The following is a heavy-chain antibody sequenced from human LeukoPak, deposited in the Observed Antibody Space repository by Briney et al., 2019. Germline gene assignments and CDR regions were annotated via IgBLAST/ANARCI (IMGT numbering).Heavy chain of an antibody. CDR1: GFTFSSYS. CDR2: ISSSSTYT. Sequence: GGSLRLSCAASGFTFSSYSMNWVRQAPGKGLEWVSSISSSSTYTSYAASVRARFTMSRDNAKTSLYLQMNSLRAEDAAVYCGARDGCYDYYYGLDVGGQGTTVTVS. V-gene: IGHV3-21*06. J-gene: IGHJ6*02. CDR3: ARDGCYDYYYGLDV. D-gene: IGHD2-2*01.